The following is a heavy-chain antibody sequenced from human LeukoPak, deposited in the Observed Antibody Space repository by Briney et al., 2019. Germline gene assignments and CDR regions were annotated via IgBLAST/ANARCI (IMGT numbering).Heavy chain of an antibody. Sequence: GGSLRLSCAASGFTFSSYEMNWVRQAPGKGLEWVSYISSSGSTIYYADSVKGRFTISRDNAKNSLYLQMNSLRAEDTAVYYCARDAIEGSLAYQPYYYYYMDVWGKGTTVTISS. D-gene: IGHD3-10*01. CDR2: ISSSGSTI. V-gene: IGHV3-48*03. J-gene: IGHJ6*03. CDR3: ARDAIEGSLAYQPYYYYYMDV. CDR1: GFTFSSYE.